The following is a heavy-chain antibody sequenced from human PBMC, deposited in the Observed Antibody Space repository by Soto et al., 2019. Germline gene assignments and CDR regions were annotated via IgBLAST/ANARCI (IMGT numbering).Heavy chain of an antibody. CDR2: IIPIFGTA. Sequence: SVKVSCKASGGTFSSYAISWVRQAPGQGLEWMGGIIPIFGTANYAQKFQGRVTITADRSTSTAYMELSSLRSEDTAVYYCARGLYYYYGMDVWGQGTTVTVSS. CDR1: GGTFSSYA. V-gene: IGHV1-69*06. CDR3: ARGLYYYYGMDV. J-gene: IGHJ6*02.